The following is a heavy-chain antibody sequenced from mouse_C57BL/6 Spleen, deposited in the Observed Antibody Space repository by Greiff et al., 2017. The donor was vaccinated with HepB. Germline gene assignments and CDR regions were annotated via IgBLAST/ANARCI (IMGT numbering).Heavy chain of an antibody. CDR3: ARGLGICYYGSSFGY. D-gene: IGHD1-1*01. CDR2: INPSNGGT. V-gene: IGHV1-53*01. Sequence: QVQLQQPGTELVKPGASVKLSCKASGYTFTSYWMHWVKQRPGQGLEWIGNINPSNGGTNYNEKFKSKATLTVDKSSSTAYMQISSLTSEDSAVYYGARGLGICYYGSSFGYWGKGTTLTVSS. J-gene: IGHJ2*01. CDR1: GYTFTSYW.